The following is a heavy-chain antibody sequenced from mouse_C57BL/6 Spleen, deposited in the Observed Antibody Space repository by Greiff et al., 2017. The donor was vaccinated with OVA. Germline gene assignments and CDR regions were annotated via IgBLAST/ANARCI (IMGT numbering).Heavy chain of an antibody. Sequence: DVKLVESGGGLVQPGGSMKLSCAASGFTFSDAWMDWVRQSPEKGLEWVAEIRNKANNPASYYAESVKGRFTISRDDSNSSVYMQMSSLKAEDTGIYYCTRSHYGRGYFDVWGTGTSVTVSS. CDR1: GFTFSDAW. CDR3: TRSHYGRGYFDV. D-gene: IGHD1-1*01. J-gene: IGHJ1*03. V-gene: IGHV6-6*01. CDR2: IRNKANNPAS.